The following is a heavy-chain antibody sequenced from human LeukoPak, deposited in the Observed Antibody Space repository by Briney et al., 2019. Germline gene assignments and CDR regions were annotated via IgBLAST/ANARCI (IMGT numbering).Heavy chain of an antibody. V-gene: IGHV1-69*04. CDR1: GGTFSSYA. J-gene: IGHJ5*02. Sequence: SVKVSCKASGGTFSSYAISWVRQVPGQGLEWMGRIIPILGIANYAQKFQGRVTITADKSTSTAYMEVSSLRSEDTAVYYCARGMIAVASYNSGGSERGPVFDPWGQGTLVTVSS. CDR3: ARGMIAVASYNSGGSERGPVFDP. CDR2: IIPILGIA. D-gene: IGHD6-19*01.